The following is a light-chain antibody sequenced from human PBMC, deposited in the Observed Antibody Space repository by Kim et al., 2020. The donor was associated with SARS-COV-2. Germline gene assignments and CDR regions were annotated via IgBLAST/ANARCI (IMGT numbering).Light chain of an antibody. CDR2: DAS. Sequence: ASVGGKVTITCRASQRIGDLLAWYQEKPGKAPKLLIYDASRLESGVPSRFSGSGSGTEFTLTISSLQTDDFATYSCLQYKSYSLTFGGGTKVDIK. CDR1: QRIGDL. V-gene: IGKV1-5*01. CDR3: LQYKSYSLT. J-gene: IGKJ4*01.